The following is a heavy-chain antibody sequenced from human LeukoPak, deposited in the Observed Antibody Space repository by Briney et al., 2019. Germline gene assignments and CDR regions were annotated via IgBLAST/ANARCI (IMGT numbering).Heavy chain of an antibody. V-gene: IGHV3-23*01. Sequence: GGSLRLSCAASAFTFSRDDMAWVRQPPGKRPEWISSISGNGAGTHYIDSVRGRSIISRDNSKNTVYLQMNSLRAEDTAIYYCAREDSSMVLSLDYWGQGTLVTVSS. J-gene: IGHJ4*02. CDR3: AREDSSMVLSLDY. CDR1: AFTFSRDD. D-gene: IGHD5-18*01. CDR2: ISGNGAGT.